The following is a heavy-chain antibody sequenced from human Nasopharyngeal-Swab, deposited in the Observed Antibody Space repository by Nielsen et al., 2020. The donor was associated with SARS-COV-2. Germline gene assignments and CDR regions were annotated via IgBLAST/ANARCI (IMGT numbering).Heavy chain of an antibody. J-gene: IGHJ4*02. CDR3: TRGVDY. V-gene: IGHV1-2*06. CDR2: ITPSSGAT. Sequence: WVRQAPGQGLEGMGRITPSSGATTYAQNFQGRVTMTRDTSITTAYMELSGLRSDDTAIYYCTRGVDYWGQGTLVTVSS. D-gene: IGHD1-26*01.